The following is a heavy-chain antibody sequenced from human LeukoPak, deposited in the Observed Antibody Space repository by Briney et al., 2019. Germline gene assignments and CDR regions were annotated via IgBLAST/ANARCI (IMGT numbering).Heavy chain of an antibody. V-gene: IGHV3-7*01. CDR2: IKEDGSEK. CDR3: ASGRQLGY. CDR1: GFTFSNYW. J-gene: IGHJ4*02. D-gene: IGHD6-13*01. Sequence: PPGGSLSLSCAASGFTFSNYWMSWVRQAPGKGLEWVANIKEDGSEKHYVDSVKGRFTISRDNARNSLYLQMNSLRAEDTAVYYCASGRQLGYWGQGTLVTVSS.